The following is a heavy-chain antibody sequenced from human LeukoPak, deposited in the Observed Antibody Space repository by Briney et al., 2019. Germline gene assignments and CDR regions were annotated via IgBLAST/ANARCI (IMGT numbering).Heavy chain of an antibody. D-gene: IGHD3-10*01. CDR3: ARAFYYSKYFDY. CDR1: GFTFSSYW. V-gene: IGHV3-7*01. J-gene: IGHJ4*02. CDR2: IKQDGSEK. Sequence: GGSLRLSCAASGFTFSSYWMNWVRQAPGKGLEWVANIKQDGSEKYYVGSVKGRFTISRDNAKNSLYLQANSLRAEDTAVYYCARAFYYSKYFDYWGQGTLVTVFS.